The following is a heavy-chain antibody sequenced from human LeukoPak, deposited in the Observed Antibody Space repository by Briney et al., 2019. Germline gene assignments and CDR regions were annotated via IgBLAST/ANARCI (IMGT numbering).Heavy chain of an antibody. Sequence: PSETLSLTCTVSGGSISSGDYYWSWIRQPLGKGLEWIGYIYHSGSTYFNPSLKSRVTISVDTSKNQFSLKLSSVTAADTAVYYCARGPDSSGYYYFDFWGQGTLVTVSS. D-gene: IGHD3-22*01. V-gene: IGHV4-30-4*01. J-gene: IGHJ4*02. CDR1: GGSISSGDYY. CDR3: ARGPDSSGYYYFDF. CDR2: IYHSGST.